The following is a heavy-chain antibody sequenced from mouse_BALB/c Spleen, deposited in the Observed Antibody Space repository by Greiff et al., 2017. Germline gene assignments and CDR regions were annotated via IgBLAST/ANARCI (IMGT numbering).Heavy chain of an antibody. Sequence: EVMLVESGGGLVQPGGSLKLSCAASGFTFSSYTMSWVRQTPEKRLEWVAYISNGGGSTYYPDTVKGRFTISRDNAKNTLYLQMSSLKSEDTAMYYCARRDSNYAMDYCGQGTSVTVSS. V-gene: IGHV5-12-2*01. CDR3: ARRDSNYAMDY. J-gene: IGHJ4*01. CDR1: GFTFSSYT. CDR2: ISNGGGST. D-gene: IGHD3-3*01.